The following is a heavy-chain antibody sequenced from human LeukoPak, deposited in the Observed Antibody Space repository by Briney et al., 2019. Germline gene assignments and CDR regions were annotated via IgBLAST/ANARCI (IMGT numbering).Heavy chain of an antibody. Sequence: GESLKISCKGSGYRFTSYWIGWVRQMPGKGLGWRGIIYPRDSDTRYSPSFQGQVTISADKSISTAYLQWSSLKASDTAMYYCARHQGSSSWGFDIWGQGTMVTVSS. J-gene: IGHJ3*02. V-gene: IGHV5-51*01. CDR1: GYRFTSYW. D-gene: IGHD6-13*01. CDR3: ARHQGSSSWGFDI. CDR2: IYPRDSDT.